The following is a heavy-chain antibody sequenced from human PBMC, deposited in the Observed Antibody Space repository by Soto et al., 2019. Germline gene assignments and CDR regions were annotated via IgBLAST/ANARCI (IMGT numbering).Heavy chain of an antibody. Sequence: QVQLVQSGAEVKKPGSSVKVSCKASGGTFGNNAISWVRQAPGQGLEWMGGIIPMLDIVHFAQKFQGRVTITADEFTSTVYMELSSVRSGDTAVYYCAREAAREYFDYWGQGTPVNVSS. D-gene: IGHD6-25*01. CDR3: AREAAREYFDY. V-gene: IGHV1-69*01. CDR2: IIPMLDIV. J-gene: IGHJ4*02. CDR1: GGTFGNNA.